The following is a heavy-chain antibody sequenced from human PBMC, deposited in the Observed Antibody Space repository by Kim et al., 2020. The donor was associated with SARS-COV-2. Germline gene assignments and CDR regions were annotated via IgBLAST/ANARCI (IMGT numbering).Heavy chain of an antibody. CDR1: GYTFTSYG. CDR2: ISAYNGNT. D-gene: IGHD2-2*01. CDR3: ARDDPHFVVVPAATYYYMDV. J-gene: IGHJ6*03. V-gene: IGHV1-18*01. Sequence: ASVKVSCKASGYTFTSYGISWVRQAPGQGLEWMGWISAYNGNTNYAQKLQGRVTMTTDTSTSTAYMELRSLRSDDTAVYYCARDDPHFVVVPAATYYYMDVWGKGTTVTVSS.